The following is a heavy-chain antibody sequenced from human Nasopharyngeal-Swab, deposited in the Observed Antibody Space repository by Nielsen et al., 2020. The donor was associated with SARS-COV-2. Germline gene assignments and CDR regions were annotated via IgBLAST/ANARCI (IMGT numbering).Heavy chain of an antibody. Sequence: GESLKISCAASGFTFSSYAMSWVRQAPAKGLEWASAISTGAVSTFYAASVKGRFTISKDDSRTTLYLQMNSLRAEDTAVYYCARHQGSSGWFFFDFWGQGTLVTVSS. CDR1: GFTFSSYA. CDR3: ARHQGSSGWFFFDF. D-gene: IGHD6-19*01. CDR2: ISTGAVST. J-gene: IGHJ4*02. V-gene: IGHV3-23*01.